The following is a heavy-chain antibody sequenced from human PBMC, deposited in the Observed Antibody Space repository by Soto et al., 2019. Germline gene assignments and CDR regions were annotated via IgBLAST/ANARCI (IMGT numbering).Heavy chain of an antibody. J-gene: IGHJ6*02. CDR3: AKDQRYFDWLPSPLYYYGMDV. Sequence: SLRLSCAASGFTFSSYGMHWVRQAPGKGLEWVAVISYDGSNKYYADSVKGRFTISRDNSKNTLYLQMNSLRAEDTAVYYCAKDQRYFDWLPSPLYYYGMDVWGQGTTVTVSS. D-gene: IGHD3-9*01. CDR2: ISYDGSNK. CDR1: GFTFSSYG. V-gene: IGHV3-30*18.